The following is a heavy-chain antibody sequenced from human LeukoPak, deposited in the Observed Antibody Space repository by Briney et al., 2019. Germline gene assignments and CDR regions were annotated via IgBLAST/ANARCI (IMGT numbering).Heavy chain of an antibody. J-gene: IGHJ5*01. CDR3: ASFSIAVGGTSWFHP. D-gene: IGHD6-19*01. Sequence: SETLSLTCTVSGGSISSSSYYWGRIRQPPGKGLEWIGSIYYSGSTYYNPSLKSRVTISVDTSKNQFSLKLSSVTAADTAVYYCASFSIAVGGTSWFHPWGQGTPGPVSS. V-gene: IGHV4-39*01. CDR2: IYYSGST. CDR1: GGSISSSSYY.